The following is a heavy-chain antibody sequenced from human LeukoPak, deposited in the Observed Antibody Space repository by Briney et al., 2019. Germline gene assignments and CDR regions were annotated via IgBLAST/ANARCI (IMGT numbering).Heavy chain of an antibody. CDR3: ARAGGTIGWRGYFGP. CDR1: GGSISSYY. Sequence: PSETLSLTCTVSGGSISSYYWTWIWQPPGKGLEWIGYIYYSGNTNYNPSLKCRVSMSVDTSKNQYSLKLISVTAADTAVYYCARAGGTIGWRGYFGPWGQGTGVTVSS. V-gene: IGHV4-59*12. CDR2: IYYSGNT. J-gene: IGHJ5*02. D-gene: IGHD6-19*01.